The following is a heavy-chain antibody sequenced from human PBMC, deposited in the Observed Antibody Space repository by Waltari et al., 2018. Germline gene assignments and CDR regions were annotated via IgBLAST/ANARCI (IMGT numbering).Heavy chain of an antibody. CDR3: ATGWLRSFDY. Sequence: QVQLVQSGAEVKKPGSSVKVSCKASGGTFSSYTISWVRQAPGKGLEWMGGFDPEDGETIYAQKFQGRVTMTEDTSTDTAYMELSSLRSEDTAVYYCATGWLRSFDYWGQGTLVTVSS. V-gene: IGHV1-24*01. D-gene: IGHD5-12*01. CDR1: GGTFSSYT. CDR2: FDPEDGET. J-gene: IGHJ4*02.